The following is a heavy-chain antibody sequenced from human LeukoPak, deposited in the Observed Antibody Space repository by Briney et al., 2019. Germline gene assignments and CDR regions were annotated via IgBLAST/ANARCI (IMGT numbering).Heavy chain of an antibody. J-gene: IGHJ3*02. V-gene: IGHV1-69*02. CDR1: GGTFISYT. Sequence: SVKVSCKASGGTFISYTISWVRQAPGQGLEWMGRIIPILGIANYAQKFQGRVTITADKSTSTAYMGLSSLRSEDTAVYYCARSHIYCSGGSCFDAPDAFDIWGQGTMVTVSS. CDR3: ARSHIYCSGGSCFDAPDAFDI. CDR2: IIPILGIA. D-gene: IGHD2-15*01.